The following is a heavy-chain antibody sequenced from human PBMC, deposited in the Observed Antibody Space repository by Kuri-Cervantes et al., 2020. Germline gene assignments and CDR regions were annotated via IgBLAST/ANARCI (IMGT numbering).Heavy chain of an antibody. CDR1: GFTFSSYS. CDR3: AKDLGHYYGSGSYDY. Sequence: GGSLRLSCAASGFTFSSYSMNWVRQAPGKGLEWVSSISSSSSYIYYADSVKGRFTISRDNAKNSLYLQMNSLRAEDTALYYCAKDLGHYYGSGSYDYWGQGTLVTVSS. V-gene: IGHV3-21*04. J-gene: IGHJ4*02. CDR2: ISSSSSYI. D-gene: IGHD3-10*01.